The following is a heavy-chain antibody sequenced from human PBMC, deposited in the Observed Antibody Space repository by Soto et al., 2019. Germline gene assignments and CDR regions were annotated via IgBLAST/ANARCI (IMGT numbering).Heavy chain of an antibody. CDR3: AKDRVGIGVEKNNWFDP. CDR1: GFTFRSYA. CDR2: ISGSGGST. D-gene: IGHD6-19*01. Sequence: EVQLLESEGGLVQPGGSLRLSCAASGFTFRSYAMSWVRQAPGKGLEWVSVISGSGGSTYYADSVKGRFTISRDNSKNTLYLQMNSLRAEDTAVYYCAKDRVGIGVEKNNWFDPWGQGTLVTVSS. V-gene: IGHV3-23*01. J-gene: IGHJ5*02.